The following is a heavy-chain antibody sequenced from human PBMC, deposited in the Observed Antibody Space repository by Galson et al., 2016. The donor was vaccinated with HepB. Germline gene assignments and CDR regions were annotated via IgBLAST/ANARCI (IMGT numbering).Heavy chain of an antibody. D-gene: IGHD1-1*01. V-gene: IGHV4-59*02. J-gene: IGHJ2*01. CDR1: GTSVSNYF. CDR3: ARDPAVHDNDVKLVLGVRSYFDL. Sequence: SETLSLTCTVSGTSVSNYFCSWIRQSPGKGLEWIGHIYFSGNTNYNPSLNSRVTISLDTSKNQFSLKLTSMTAADTAVYYCARDPAVHDNDVKLVLGVRSYFDLWGRGALVTVSA. CDR2: IYFSGNT.